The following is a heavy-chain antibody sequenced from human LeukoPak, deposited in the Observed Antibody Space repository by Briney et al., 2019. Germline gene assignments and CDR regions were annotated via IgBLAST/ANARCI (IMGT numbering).Heavy chain of an antibody. CDR3: VKGAGSGWFLYQYYVMDV. CDR1: GFTFSNFG. D-gene: IGHD6-19*01. Sequence: PGGSLRLSCAASGFTFSNFGIHWVRQSPGKGLEWVAVISYDGSNKYYAESVKGRFTISRDNSKRTVYLEMNTLEAEDTAVYSCVKGAGSGWFLYQYYVMDVWGQGTTVTVSS. J-gene: IGHJ6*02. V-gene: IGHV3-30*18. CDR2: ISYDGSNK.